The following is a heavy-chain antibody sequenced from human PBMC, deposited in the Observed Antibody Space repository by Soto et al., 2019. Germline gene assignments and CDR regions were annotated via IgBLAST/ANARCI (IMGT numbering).Heavy chain of an antibody. CDR2: ISGSGGST. CDR1: GFTFSSYA. V-gene: IGHV3-23*01. D-gene: IGHD1-26*01. Sequence: XGSLGLSCAASGFTFSSYAMSWVRQAPGKGLEWVSAISGSGGSTYYADSVKGRFTISRDNSKNTLYLQMNSLRAEDTAVYYCAKPSYSGSYYSFDYWGQGTLVTVSS. CDR3: AKPSYSGSYYSFDY. J-gene: IGHJ4*02.